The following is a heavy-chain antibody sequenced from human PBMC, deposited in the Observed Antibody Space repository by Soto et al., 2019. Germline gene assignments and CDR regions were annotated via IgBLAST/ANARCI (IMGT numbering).Heavy chain of an antibody. V-gene: IGHV3-15*07. Sequence: EVQLVESGGGLVKPGGSRRLSCAASGFTFSNAWMNWVRQAPGKGLEWVGRIKSKTDGGTTDYAAPVKGRFTISRDDSKNTLYLQMNSLKTEDTAVYYCTTDSIAAAETQYYYYYYGMDVWGQGTTVTVSS. CDR3: TTDSIAAAETQYYYYYYGMDV. CDR1: GFTFSNAW. J-gene: IGHJ6*02. D-gene: IGHD6-13*01. CDR2: IKSKTDGGTT.